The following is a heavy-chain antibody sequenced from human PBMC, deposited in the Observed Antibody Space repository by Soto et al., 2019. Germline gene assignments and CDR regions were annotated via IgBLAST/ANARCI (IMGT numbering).Heavy chain of an antibody. D-gene: IGHD1-26*01. CDR2: INPNSGGT. CDR1: GYTFTGYY. CDR3: ARDFRAGPGNFDY. J-gene: IGHJ4*02. Sequence: ASVKVSCKASGYTFTGYYMHWVRQAPGQGLEWMGWINPNSGGTNYAQKFQGWVTMTRDTSISTAYMELSRLRSDDTAVYYCARDFRAGPGNFDYWGQGTLVTVSS. V-gene: IGHV1-2*04.